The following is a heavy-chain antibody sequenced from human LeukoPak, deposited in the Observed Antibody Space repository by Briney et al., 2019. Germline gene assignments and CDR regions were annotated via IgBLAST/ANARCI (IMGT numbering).Heavy chain of an antibody. D-gene: IGHD3-10*01. V-gene: IGHV1-2*02. Sequence: ASVKVSCKASGYTFTRYAMNWVRQAPGQGLEWMGWINPNSGGTNYAQEFQGRVTMTRDTSISTAYMELSRLRSDDTAVYYCARSSHPIITASGLDYWGQGTLVTVSS. CDR3: ARSSHPIITASGLDY. CDR2: INPNSGGT. J-gene: IGHJ4*02. CDR1: GYTFTRYA.